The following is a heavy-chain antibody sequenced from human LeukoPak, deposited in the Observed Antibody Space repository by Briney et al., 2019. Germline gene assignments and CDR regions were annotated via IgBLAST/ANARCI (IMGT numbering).Heavy chain of an antibody. V-gene: IGHV3-23*01. Sequence: GGSLRLSCVASGFTFTSYAMSWVRHAPGKGLEWVSTISGSGSGTYYADYVKGRFTISRDNYKNTLYVQMNSLRADDTAVYYCAKTGWVYTEINWFDLWGQGTLVTVSS. CDR2: ISGSGSGT. D-gene: IGHD1-14*01. J-gene: IGHJ5*02. CDR3: AKTGWVYTEINWFDL. CDR1: GFTFTSYA.